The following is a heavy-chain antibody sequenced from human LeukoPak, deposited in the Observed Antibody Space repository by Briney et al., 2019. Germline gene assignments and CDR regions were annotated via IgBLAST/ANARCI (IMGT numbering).Heavy chain of an antibody. J-gene: IGHJ4*02. CDR2: IKQDGSEK. CDR3: ARARVSSGWYFDY. V-gene: IGHV3-7*03. CDR1: GFTFSSYW. D-gene: IGHD6-19*01. Sequence: GGSLRLSCAASGFTFSSYWMSWVGQAQGKGLEWVANIKQDGSEKYYVDSVKGRFTISRDNAKNSLYLQMNSLRAEDTAVYYCARARVSSGWYFDYWGQGTLVTVSS.